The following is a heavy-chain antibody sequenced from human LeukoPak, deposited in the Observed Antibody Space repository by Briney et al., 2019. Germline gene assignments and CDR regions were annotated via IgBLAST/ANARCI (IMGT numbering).Heavy chain of an antibody. CDR2: ISSDGINK. V-gene: IGHV3-30*04. J-gene: IGHJ4*02. CDR1: GFTFNKYA. Sequence: PGGSLRLSCAASGFTFNKYAMHWVRQAPAKGLEWMSVISSDGINKYYADSVKGRFTISRDNSKNTLYLQMNSLRAEDTAIYYCARDLGSYSSGWYMGFDYWGQGTLVTVSS. D-gene: IGHD6-19*01. CDR3: ARDLGSYSSGWYMGFDY.